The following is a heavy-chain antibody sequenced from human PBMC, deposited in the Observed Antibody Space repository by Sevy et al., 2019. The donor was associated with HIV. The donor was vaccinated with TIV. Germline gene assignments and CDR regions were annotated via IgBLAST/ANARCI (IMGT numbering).Heavy chain of an antibody. Sequence: GGSLRLSCTASGFTFSSYDMNWVRQAPGKGLEWVSKISSSGSGSSTYYADSVKGRFTISRDNSKNTLYLQMNSLRAEDTAVYYCAKEHDNSWFDPWGQGTLVTVSS. CDR2: ISSSGSGSST. V-gene: IGHV3-23*01. D-gene: IGHD3-9*01. J-gene: IGHJ5*02. CDR3: AKEHDNSWFDP. CDR1: GFTFSSYD.